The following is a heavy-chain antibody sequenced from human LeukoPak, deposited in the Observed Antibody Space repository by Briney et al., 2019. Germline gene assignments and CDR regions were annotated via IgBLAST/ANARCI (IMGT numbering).Heavy chain of an antibody. Sequence: ASVKVSCKASGYTFTGYYLHWVRQAPGQELEWMGWLSPNSGDTKFAQKFQGRVTMTRDASISSAYMELSSLTSDDTAVYYCARATDISSRYLAYWGQGSLVTVSS. CDR2: LSPNSGDT. D-gene: IGHD6-13*01. CDR1: GYTFTGYY. V-gene: IGHV1-2*02. J-gene: IGHJ4*02. CDR3: ARATDISSRYLAY.